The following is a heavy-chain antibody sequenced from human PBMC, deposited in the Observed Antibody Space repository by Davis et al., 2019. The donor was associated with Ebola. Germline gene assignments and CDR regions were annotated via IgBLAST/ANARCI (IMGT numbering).Heavy chain of an antibody. CDR2: IIPIFGTA. CDR1: GGTFSSYA. J-gene: IGHJ4*02. Sequence: SVKVSCKASGGTFSSYAISWVRQAPGQGLEWMGGIIPIFGTANYAQKFQGRVTITADKSTSTAYMELSSLRSEDTAVYYCARVGRNSGWGYFDYWGQGTLVTVSS. D-gene: IGHD6-19*01. V-gene: IGHV1-69*06. CDR3: ARVGRNSGWGYFDY.